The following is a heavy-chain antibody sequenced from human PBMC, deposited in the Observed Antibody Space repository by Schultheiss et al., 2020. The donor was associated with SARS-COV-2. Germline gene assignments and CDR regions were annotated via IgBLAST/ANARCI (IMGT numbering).Heavy chain of an antibody. Sequence: SETLSLTCTVSGGSISSSYWSWIRQPPGKGLEWIGHVYFDGSTYYNPSLKSRVTMSIDTSKSHFSLKLSSVTAADTAVYFCATYRRGTGQYFFDYWGQGTLVTVSS. D-gene: IGHD1-14*01. CDR3: ATYRRGTGQYFFDY. J-gene: IGHJ4*02. V-gene: IGHV4-59*01. CDR1: GGSISSSY. CDR2: VYFDGST.